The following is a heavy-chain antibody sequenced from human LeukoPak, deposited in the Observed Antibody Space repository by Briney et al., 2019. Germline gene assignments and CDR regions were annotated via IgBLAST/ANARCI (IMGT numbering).Heavy chain of an antibody. J-gene: IGHJ5*02. CDR2: IKQDGSEK. D-gene: IGHD3-3*01. Sequence: WIRQPPGKGLEWVANIKQDGSEKYYVDSVKGRFTISRDNARNSLYLQMNSLRAEDTTVYYCARDVTIFGVVTTLLNLYNWFDPWGQGTLVTVSS. CDR3: ARDVTIFGVVTTLLNLYNWFDP. V-gene: IGHV3-7*01.